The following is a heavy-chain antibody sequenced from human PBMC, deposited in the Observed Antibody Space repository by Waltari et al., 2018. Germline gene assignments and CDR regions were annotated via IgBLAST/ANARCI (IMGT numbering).Heavy chain of an antibody. CDR3: AREVVPAATIVVNWFDP. V-gene: IGHV7-4-1*02. CDR1: GYTFTSYA. CDR2: INTNTGNP. Sequence: QVQLVQSGSELKKPGASVKVSCKASGYTFTSYAITWVRQAPGQGLELIGWINTNTGNPTYVQGFTGRFVFSLDTSVSTAYLQISNLKAEDTAIYYCAREVVPAATIVVNWFDPWGQGTLVTVSS. J-gene: IGHJ5*02. D-gene: IGHD2-2*01.